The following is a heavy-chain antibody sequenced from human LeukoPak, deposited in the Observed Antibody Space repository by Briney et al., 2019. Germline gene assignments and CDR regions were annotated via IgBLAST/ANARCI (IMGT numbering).Heavy chain of an antibody. J-gene: IGHJ4*02. CDR2: IIPILGIA. CDR3: ARARIAVAGTGDY. V-gene: IGHV1-69*04. D-gene: IGHD6-19*01. Sequence: PVKVSCKASGGTFSSYAISWVRQAPGQGLEWMGRIIPILGIANYAQKFQGRVTITADKSTSTAYMELSSLRSEDTAVYYCARARIAVAGTGDYWGQGTLVTVSS. CDR1: GGTFSSYA.